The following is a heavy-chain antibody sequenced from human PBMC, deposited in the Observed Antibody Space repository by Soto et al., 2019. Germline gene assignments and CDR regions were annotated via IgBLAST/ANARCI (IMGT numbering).Heavy chain of an antibody. CDR2: IYYSGST. CDR3: AITTDLAVAGSRCDS. D-gene: IGHD6-19*01. V-gene: IGHV4-39*01. Sequence: QLQLQESGPGLVKPSETLSLTCTVSCASISSSSYYWGWIRQPPGKGLEWIGSIYYSGSTYYNPSLKSRVTSAVDTSKNQFSLKLRAVTAADTAVYYCAITTDLAVAGSRCDSWGQGTLVTVSS. CDR1: CASISSSSYY. J-gene: IGHJ4*02.